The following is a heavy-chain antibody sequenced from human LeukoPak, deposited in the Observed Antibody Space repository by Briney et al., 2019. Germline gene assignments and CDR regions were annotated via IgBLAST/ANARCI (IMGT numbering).Heavy chain of an antibody. D-gene: IGHD3-16*01. CDR1: GGSFSGYY. CDR2: INHSGST. V-gene: IGHV4-34*01. Sequence: SETLSLTCAVYGGSFSGYYWSWIRQPPGKGLEWIGEINHSGSTNYNPSLKSRVTISVDTSKNQFSLKLSSVTAADTAVYYCARPFLKVMPTGNFDYWGRGPLVTVSS. CDR3: ARPFLKVMPTGNFDY. J-gene: IGHJ4*02.